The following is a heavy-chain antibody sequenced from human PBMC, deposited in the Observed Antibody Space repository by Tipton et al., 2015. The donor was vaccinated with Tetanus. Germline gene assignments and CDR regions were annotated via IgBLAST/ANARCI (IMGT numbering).Heavy chain of an antibody. Sequence: SLRLSCAASGFNFKNHNMNWVRQAPGKGLEWVSSIDITSSYKYYSDSVKGRFSISRDNAKNSLYLQMNSLRAEDTAVYFCARGRGGTRTYYYFDLWGRGTLVTVSS. CDR3: ARGRGGTRTYYYFDL. CDR1: GFNFKNHN. V-gene: IGHV3-21*01. D-gene: IGHD3-16*01. J-gene: IGHJ2*01. CDR2: IDITSSYK.